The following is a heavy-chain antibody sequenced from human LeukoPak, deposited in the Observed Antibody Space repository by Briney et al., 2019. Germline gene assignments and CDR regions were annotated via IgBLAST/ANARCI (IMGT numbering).Heavy chain of an antibody. Sequence: PSETLSLTCTVSGGSVSSGSYYWSWIRQPPGKGLEWIGYIYYSGSTNYNPSLKSRVTISVDTSKNQFSLKLSSVTAADMAVYYCARVPSITIFGVVTPYYFDYWGQGTLVTVSS. D-gene: IGHD3-3*01. CDR3: ARVPSITIFGVVTPYYFDY. CDR1: GGSVSSGSYY. J-gene: IGHJ4*02. CDR2: IYYSGST. V-gene: IGHV4-61*01.